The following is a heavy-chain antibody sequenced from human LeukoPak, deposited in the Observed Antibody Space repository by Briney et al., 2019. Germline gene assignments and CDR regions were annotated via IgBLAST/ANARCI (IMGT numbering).Heavy chain of an antibody. Sequence: ASVKVSCKVSGYTLTELSMHWVRQAPGEGLEWMGGFDPEDGETIYAQKFQGRVTMTEDTSTDTAYMELSSLRSEDTAIYYCVRVPPGTTIYAYWGQGTLVTVSS. V-gene: IGHV1-24*01. D-gene: IGHD1-14*01. J-gene: IGHJ4*02. CDR1: GYTLTELS. CDR3: VRVPPGTTIYAY. CDR2: FDPEDGET.